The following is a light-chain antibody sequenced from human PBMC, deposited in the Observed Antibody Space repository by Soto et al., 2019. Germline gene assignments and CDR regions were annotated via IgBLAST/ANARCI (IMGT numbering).Light chain of an antibody. J-gene: IGLJ2*01. CDR2: EVS. V-gene: IGLV2-14*01. CDR1: SSDVGAYNY. CDR3: SSYTSSNTLV. Sequence: QSALTQPASVSGSPGQSITISCTGTSSDVGAYNYVSWDQQHPGKAPKLMIFEVSDRPSGVSNRFSGSKSGNTASLTISGLQAEDEADYYCSSYTSSNTLVFGGGTQLTVL.